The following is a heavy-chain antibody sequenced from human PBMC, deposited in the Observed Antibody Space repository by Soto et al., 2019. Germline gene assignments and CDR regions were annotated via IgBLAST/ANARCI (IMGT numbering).Heavy chain of an antibody. D-gene: IGHD3-22*01. J-gene: IGHJ4*02. Sequence: PGGSLRLSCAASGFTFSSYWMHWVRQAPGKGLVWVSLINTDGSSTTYADSVKGRFIISRDNAKNTLYLQMNSLRAEDTAVYYCTRPRYDGSGTPFDHWGQGTLVTVSS. CDR3: TRPRYDGSGTPFDH. V-gene: IGHV3-74*01. CDR2: INTDGSST. CDR1: GFTFSSYW.